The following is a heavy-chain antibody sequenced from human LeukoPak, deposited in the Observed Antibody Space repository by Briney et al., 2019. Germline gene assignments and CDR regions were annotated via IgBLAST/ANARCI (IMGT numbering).Heavy chain of an antibody. CDR3: ARDGAAAGLDY. J-gene: IGHJ4*02. D-gene: IGHD6-13*01. Sequence: PSQTLSLTCTVSGGSISSGSYYWSWIRQPAGKGLEWIGRIYTSGSTNYNPSLKSRVTISVDTSKNQFSLKLSSVTAADTAVYYCARDGAAAGLDYWGQGTLVTVSS. CDR2: IYTSGST. V-gene: IGHV4-61*02. CDR1: GGSISSGSYY.